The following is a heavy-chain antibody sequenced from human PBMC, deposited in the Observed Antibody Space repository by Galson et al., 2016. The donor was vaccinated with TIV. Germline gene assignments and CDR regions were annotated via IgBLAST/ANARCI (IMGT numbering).Heavy chain of an antibody. V-gene: IGHV1-2*06. J-gene: IGHJ4*02. CDR2: IIPNSGGT. CDR1: GSTFSGYN. Sequence: QSGAEVTNPGASVKVSCKASGSTFSGYNLHWVRQAPGQGLEWMGRIIPNSGGTNYAQKFQGRITMTRDTSINTTYMELRRLRSDDTAIYYCAKDLEDWGQGTLVSVSS. CDR3: AKDLED.